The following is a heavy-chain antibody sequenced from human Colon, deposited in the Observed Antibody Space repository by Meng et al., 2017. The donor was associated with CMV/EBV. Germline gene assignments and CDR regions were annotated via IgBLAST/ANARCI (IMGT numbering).Heavy chain of an antibody. J-gene: IGHJ4*02. CDR2: INPNSGGT. CDR3: ARAFWSGYYPDY. V-gene: IGHV1-2*02. CDR1: GYTFTGYY. Sequence: ASVKVSCKASGYTFTGYYMHWVRQAPGQGLEWMGWINPNSGGTNYAQKFQGRVTLTTDTSIGTAYMELSRLTSDDTAVYYCARAFWSGYYPDYWGQGTLVTVSS. D-gene: IGHD3-3*01.